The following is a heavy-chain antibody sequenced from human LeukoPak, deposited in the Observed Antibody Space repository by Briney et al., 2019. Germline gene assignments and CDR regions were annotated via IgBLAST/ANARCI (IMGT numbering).Heavy chain of an antibody. CDR1: GGSISSYY. CDR3: AREARSGIAADY. V-gene: IGHV4-59*01. Sequence: TSETLSLTCTVSGGSISSYYWSWIRQPPGKGLEWIGYIYYSGSTTYNPPLKSRVTISVDTSKNQFPLKLSSVPAADTAVYYCAREARSGIAADYWGQGTLVTVSS. D-gene: IGHD6-13*01. CDR2: IYYSGST. J-gene: IGHJ4*02.